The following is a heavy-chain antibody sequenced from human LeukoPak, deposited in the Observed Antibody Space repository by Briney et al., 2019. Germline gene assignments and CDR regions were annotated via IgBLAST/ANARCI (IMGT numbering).Heavy chain of an antibody. CDR2: ISSSGSTI. V-gene: IGHV3-48*03. D-gene: IGHD3-22*01. Sequence: LAGGPLRLSCAVSGFTFSYYEMNWVRQAPGKGLEWVSYISSSGSTIYYADSVKGRFTISRDNAKNSLYLQMNSLRAEDTAVYYCARESQSAYYFDSSDYEDAFDIWGQGTMVTVSS. CDR1: GFTFSYYE. J-gene: IGHJ3*02. CDR3: ARESQSAYYFDSSDYEDAFDI.